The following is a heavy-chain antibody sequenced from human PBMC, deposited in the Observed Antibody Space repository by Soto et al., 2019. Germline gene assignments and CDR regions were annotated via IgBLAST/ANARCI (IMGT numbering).Heavy chain of an antibody. Sequence: PGGSLRLSCAASGITFSSYAMSWVRQAPGKGLEWVSAISASGGGTYYADSVKGRFTISRDNSKNTLYLQMNSLRAEDTAVYYCAKNGPGTTYYYYGMDFWGQGTTVTVSS. V-gene: IGHV3-23*01. CDR1: GITFSSYA. CDR3: AKNGPGTTYYYYGMDF. J-gene: IGHJ6*02. D-gene: IGHD1-1*01. CDR2: ISASGGGT.